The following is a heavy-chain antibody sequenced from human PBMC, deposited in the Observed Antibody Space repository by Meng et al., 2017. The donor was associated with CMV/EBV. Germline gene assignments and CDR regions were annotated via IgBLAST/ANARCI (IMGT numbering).Heavy chain of an antibody. CDR3: ASGSCSSNSCPYGMDV. D-gene: IGHD2-2*01. V-gene: IGHV3-64*02. CDR2: ISSNGGST. Sequence: GGSLRLSCAASGFTFSSYAMHWVRQAPGKGLEYVSAISSNGGSTYYADSVKGRFTISRDNSKNTLYLQMGSLRAEDMAVYYCASGSCSSNSCPYGMDVWGQGTTVTVSS. CDR1: GFTFSSYA. J-gene: IGHJ6*02.